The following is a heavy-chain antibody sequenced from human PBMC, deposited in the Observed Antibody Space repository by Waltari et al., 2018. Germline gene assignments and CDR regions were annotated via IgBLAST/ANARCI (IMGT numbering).Heavy chain of an antibody. CDR1: GFTFSSYA. Sequence: EVQLLESGGGLVQPGGSLRLSCAASGFTFSSYAMSWVRQAPGTGLEWVSAIRGSGGSTYYADSVKGRFTISRDNSKNTLYLQMNSLRAEDTAVYYCAKMRGPAPYYDFWSGCYFDYWGQGTLVTVSS. CDR3: AKMRGPAPYYDFWSGCYFDY. CDR2: IRGSGGST. V-gene: IGHV3-23*01. J-gene: IGHJ4*02. D-gene: IGHD3-3*01.